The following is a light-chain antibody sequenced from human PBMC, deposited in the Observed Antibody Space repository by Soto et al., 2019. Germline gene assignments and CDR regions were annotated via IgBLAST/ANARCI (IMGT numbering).Light chain of an antibody. V-gene: IGLV2-14*01. J-gene: IGLJ1*01. Sequence: QSVLTKPNPLSRSPGKSITLSCTGTSGEDGSYNYVSWYQQHPGKAPKLMIYDVSNRPSGVSNRFSGSKSGNTASLTISGLQAEDEADYYCCSYTSSSTYVFGTGTKVTVL. CDR1: SGEDGSYNY. CDR3: CSYTSSSTYV. CDR2: DVS.